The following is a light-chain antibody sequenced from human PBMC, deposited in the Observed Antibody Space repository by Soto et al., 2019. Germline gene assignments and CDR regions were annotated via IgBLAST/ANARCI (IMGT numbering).Light chain of an antibody. V-gene: IGLV2-8*01. J-gene: IGLJ1*01. CDR1: SRDVGVFNY. CDR3: SSYAGSNNHV. Sequence: QSVLTQPPSASGSPGQSVTISCTGTSRDVGVFNYVSWYRQHPGKAPRLMIYEVSKRPSGVPDRFSGSKSGNTASLTVSGLKAEDGADNYFSSYAGSNNHVFAAGTKVTVL. CDR2: EVS.